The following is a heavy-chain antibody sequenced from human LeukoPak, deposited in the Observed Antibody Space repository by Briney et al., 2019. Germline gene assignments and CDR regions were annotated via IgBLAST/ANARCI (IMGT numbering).Heavy chain of an antibody. V-gene: IGHV3-21*01. J-gene: IGHJ4*02. D-gene: IGHD4-11*01. CDR1: GFTFSSYS. Sequence: GGSLRLSCAASGFTFSSYSMNWVRQAPGKGLEWVSSISSSSSYIYYADSVKGRFTISRDNAKNTLYLQMNSLRAEDTAVYYCARGDYSNPQMGLGALVWGQGTLVTVSS. CDR3: ARGDYSNPQMGLGALV. CDR2: ISSSSSYI.